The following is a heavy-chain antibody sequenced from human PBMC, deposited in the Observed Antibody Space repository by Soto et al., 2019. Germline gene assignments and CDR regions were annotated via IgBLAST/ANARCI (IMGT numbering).Heavy chain of an antibody. J-gene: IGHJ5*02. Sequence: SETLSLTCTVSGGSISSSSYYWGWIRQPPGKGLEWIGSIYYSGSTYYNPSLKSRVTISVDTSKNQFSLKLSSVTAADWVLFFCASAPKQWRGGGAWFDPWGQGTLVTVSS. V-gene: IGHV4-39*01. CDR2: IYYSGST. CDR1: GGSISSSSYY. D-gene: IGHD6-19*01. CDR3: ASAPKQWRGGGAWFDP.